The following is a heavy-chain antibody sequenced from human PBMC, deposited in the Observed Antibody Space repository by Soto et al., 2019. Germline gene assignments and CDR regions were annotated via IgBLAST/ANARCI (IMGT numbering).Heavy chain of an antibody. CDR2: IYYSGYS. CDR3: ARRTSFGVVEPDAFEV. CDR1: GGSISSGDSY. J-gene: IGHJ3*01. Sequence: QLLLQESGPGLVKPSQTLSLTCNVSGGSISSGDSYWSWIRQPPGKGLEWIGYIYYSGYSYYSASLKSSVTLSVDFSQNQVFMDLTALTAADTAVYYFARRTSFGVVEPDAFEVWGRGTKVTVYS. V-gene: IGHV4-30-4*01. D-gene: IGHD3-3*01.